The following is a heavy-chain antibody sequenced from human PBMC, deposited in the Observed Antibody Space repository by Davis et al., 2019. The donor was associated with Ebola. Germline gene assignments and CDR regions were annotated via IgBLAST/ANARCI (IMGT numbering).Heavy chain of an antibody. CDR3: AREQLVVVVAATESYYYYGMDV. D-gene: IGHD2-15*01. J-gene: IGHJ6*02. V-gene: IGHV1-46*01. Sequence: ASVKVSCKASGYTFTSYYMHWVRQAPGQGLEWMGIINPSGGSTSYAQKFQGRVTMTRDTSTSTVYMELSSLRSEDTAVYYCAREQLVVVVAATESYYYYGMDVWGQGTTVTVFS. CDR2: INPSGGST. CDR1: GYTFTSYY.